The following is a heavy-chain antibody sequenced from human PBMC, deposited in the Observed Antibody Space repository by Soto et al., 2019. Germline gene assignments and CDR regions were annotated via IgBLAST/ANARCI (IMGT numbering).Heavy chain of an antibody. CDR2: IYYSGST. CDR1: GGSISSYY. Sequence: SETLSLTCTVSGGSISSYYWSWIRQPPGKGLEWIGYIYYSGSTNYNPSLKSRITISVDTSKNQFSLRLSSVTAADTAVYYCARPHGGSSGWDNWFDPWGQGTLVTVSS. J-gene: IGHJ5*02. CDR3: ARPHGGSSGWDNWFDP. D-gene: IGHD6-25*01. V-gene: IGHV4-59*01.